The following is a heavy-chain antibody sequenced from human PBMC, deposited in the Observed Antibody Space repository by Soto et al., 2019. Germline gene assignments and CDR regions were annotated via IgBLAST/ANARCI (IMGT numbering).Heavy chain of an antibody. CDR1: GYTFTSYY. Sequence: ASVKVSCKASGYTFTSYYIQWVRQAPGQGLEWRGIINPSGDSTNYAQKFQGRVTMTRDTSTSTVYMELSSPRSEDTPVYYCATRDLXYSDFWSGYSLDYGVDVWGKGTTVTVSS. CDR2: INPSGDST. D-gene: IGHD3-3*01. CDR3: ATRDLXYSDFWSGYSLDYGVDV. V-gene: IGHV1-46*01. J-gene: IGHJ6*04.